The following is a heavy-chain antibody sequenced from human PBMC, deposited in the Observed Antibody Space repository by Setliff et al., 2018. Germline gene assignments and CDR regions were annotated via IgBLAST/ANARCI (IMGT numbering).Heavy chain of an antibody. J-gene: IGHJ4*02. CDR1: GYSFSTYA. D-gene: IGHD2-2*02. Sequence: ASVKVSCKASGYSFSTYAMHWVRQAPGQRLEWMGWINGGNGNTKYSRKFQGRITITRDTSASTAYMEMSSLRSEDTAVYYCARDREYCSRTSCYIDYWGQGALVTVS. CDR3: ARDREYCSRTSCYIDY. V-gene: IGHV1-3*01. CDR2: INGGNGNT.